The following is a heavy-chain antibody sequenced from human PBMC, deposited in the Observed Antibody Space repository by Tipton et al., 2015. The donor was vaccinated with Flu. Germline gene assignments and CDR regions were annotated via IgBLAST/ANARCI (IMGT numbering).Heavy chain of an antibody. D-gene: IGHD3-10*01. J-gene: IGHJ5*02. CDR2: IYHSGST. Sequence: TLSLTCIVSGYSIDSGYYWGWIRQPPGKGLEWIASIYHSGSTYYNPSLKSRVTISVDTSKNQFSLKLSSVTATDTAVYYCARAYGSGVHWFDTWGQGTLVTVSS. CDR1: GYSIDSGYY. V-gene: IGHV4-38-2*02. CDR3: ARAYGSGVHWFDT.